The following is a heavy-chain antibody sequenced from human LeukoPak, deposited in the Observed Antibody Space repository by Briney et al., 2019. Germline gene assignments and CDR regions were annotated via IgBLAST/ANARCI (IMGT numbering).Heavy chain of an antibody. J-gene: IGHJ4*02. CDR3: ARERGYYDSSGMTLNY. CDR1: GFTFSSYA. CDR2: IWYDGSNK. V-gene: IGHV3-33*08. D-gene: IGHD3-22*01. Sequence: GGPLRLSCAASGFTFSSYAMSWVRQAPGKGLEWVEVIWYDGSNKYYADSVKGRFTISRDNSKNTLYLQMNSLRAEDTAVYYCARERGYYDSSGMTLNYWGQGTLVTVSS.